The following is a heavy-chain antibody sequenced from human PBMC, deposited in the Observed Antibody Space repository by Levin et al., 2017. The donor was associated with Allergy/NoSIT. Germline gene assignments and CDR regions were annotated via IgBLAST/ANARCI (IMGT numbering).Heavy chain of an antibody. CDR3: ARHPRVHTADIVWGSYRYTPVRYFDY. V-gene: IGHV4-34*01. D-gene: IGHD3-16*02. CDR1: GGSFSGYY. Sequence: PSETLSLTCAVYGGSFSGYYWSWIRQPPGKGLEWIGEINHSGSTNYNPSLKSRVTISVDTSKNQFSLKLSSVTAADTAVYYCARHPRVHTADIVWGSYRYTPVRYFDYWGQGTLVTVSS. CDR2: INHSGST. J-gene: IGHJ4*02.